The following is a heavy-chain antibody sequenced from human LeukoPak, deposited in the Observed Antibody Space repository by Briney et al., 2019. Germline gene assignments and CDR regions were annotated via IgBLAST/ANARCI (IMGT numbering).Heavy chain of an antibody. Sequence: SGTLSLTCTDSGGPVSSSSYWGWVRRSPEKGLECIGTIYYAGDTYYNPSLESRLTISVDTSKNQFSLKLRSVTAADTAVYYCATWDSGRYSQIDNWGQGTLVTVSS. J-gene: IGHJ4*02. CDR1: GGPVSSSSY. CDR3: ATWDSGRYSQIDN. V-gene: IGHV4-39*01. CDR2: IYYAGDT. D-gene: IGHD1-26*01.